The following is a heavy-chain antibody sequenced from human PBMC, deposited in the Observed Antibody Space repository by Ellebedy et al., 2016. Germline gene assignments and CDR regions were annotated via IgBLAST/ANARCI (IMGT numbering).Heavy chain of an antibody. Sequence: GGSLRLSCAASGFTLNNYAMTWIRQAAGEGLEWVSAITGETATTYYADSVKGRFTISSDNSRNTLYLQMNSLRVEDTALYYCVKGASSGSWVTMEYWGQGALVTVSS. CDR2: ITGETATT. J-gene: IGHJ4*02. V-gene: IGHV3-23*01. CDR1: GFTLNNYA. D-gene: IGHD6-13*01. CDR3: VKGASSGSWVTMEY.